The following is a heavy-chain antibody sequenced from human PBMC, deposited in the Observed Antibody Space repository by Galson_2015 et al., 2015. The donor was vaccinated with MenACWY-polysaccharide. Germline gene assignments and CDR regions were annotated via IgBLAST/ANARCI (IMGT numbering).Heavy chain of an antibody. D-gene: IGHD2-2*01. V-gene: IGHV4-39*01. CDR3: ARAPTPYCSSTSCFNKYAFDI. CDR1: GGSISSRGHH. J-gene: IGHJ3*02. CDR2: VYYSGNT. Sequence: ETLSLTCTVSGGSISSRGHHWGWIRQPPGRGLEWIGIVYYSGNTYYNPSLESRVTISVDTSKNQFSLKLNSVTAADTALYYCARAPTPYCSSTSCFNKYAFDIWGQGTMVTVSS.